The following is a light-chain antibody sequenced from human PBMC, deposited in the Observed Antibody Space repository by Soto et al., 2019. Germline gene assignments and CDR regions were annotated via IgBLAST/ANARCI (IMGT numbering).Light chain of an antibody. CDR1: QCVSSY. J-gene: IGKJ4*01. CDR3: QQRSNWPPSLT. CDR2: DAS. V-gene: IGKV3-11*01. Sequence: EIVLTQPPATLSLSPGERDTLSCRASQCVSSYLAWYQQKPGQAPRFLIYDASNRATGIPARFSGSGSGTDFTLTISSLEPEDFAVYYCQQRSNWPPSLTVGGGTKVDIK.